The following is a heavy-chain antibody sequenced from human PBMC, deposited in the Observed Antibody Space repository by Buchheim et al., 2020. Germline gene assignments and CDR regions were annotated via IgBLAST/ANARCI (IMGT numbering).Heavy chain of an antibody. CDR3: AREEKLYGGAYYYGSGYGMDV. CDR1: GGSISSGGYY. CDR2: IYYSGST. J-gene: IGHJ6*02. Sequence: QVQLQESGPGLVKPSQTLSLTCTVSGGSISSGGYYWSWIRQHPGKGLEWIGYIYYSGSTYYNPSLKSRVTISVDTSKNQFSLKLSSVTAADTAVYYCAREEKLYGGAYYYGSGYGMDVWGQGTT. D-gene: IGHD3-10*01. V-gene: IGHV4-31*03.